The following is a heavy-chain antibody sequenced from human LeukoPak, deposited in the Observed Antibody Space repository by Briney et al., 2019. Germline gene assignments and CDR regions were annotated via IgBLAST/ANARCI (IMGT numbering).Heavy chain of an antibody. CDR3: ARGRGYDSGTYNYAFSDY. Sequence: GGSLRLSCAASGFTFSNYGMHWVRQAPGKGLEWVAVIWYDGGNKYYADSVKGRFTISRDNSKNTLYLQMNSLRTEDTAVYYCARGRGYDSGTYNYAFSDYWGQGTLVTVSS. V-gene: IGHV3-33*01. J-gene: IGHJ4*02. CDR2: IWYDGGNK. D-gene: IGHD3-22*01. CDR1: GFTFSNYG.